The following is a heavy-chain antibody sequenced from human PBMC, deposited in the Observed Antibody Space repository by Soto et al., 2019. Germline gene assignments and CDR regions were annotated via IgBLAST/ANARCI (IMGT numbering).Heavy chain of an antibody. D-gene: IGHD3-16*01. J-gene: IGHJ4*01. V-gene: IGHV4-39*02. CDR3: FGVVAATLDY. CDR1: GGSVTNSSYH. Sequence: SVTLSLTCKVSGGSVTNSSYHWGWFRQTPGKQLEWIATLYYRGTTDYNSARRSRATMSVDTSKDHFSLTLSSVTVADTAVYFCFGVVAATLDYWGHGTPVTVSS. CDR2: LYYRGTT.